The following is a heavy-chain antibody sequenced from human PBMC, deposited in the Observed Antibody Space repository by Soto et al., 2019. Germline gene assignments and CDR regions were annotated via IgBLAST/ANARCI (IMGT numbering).Heavy chain of an antibody. CDR3: ARAPRRYSSSWSADDP. J-gene: IGHJ5*02. CDR2: IIPIFGTA. D-gene: IGHD6-13*01. CDR1: GGTFSSYA. Sequence: VASVKVSCKASGGTFSSYAISWVRQAPGQGLEWMGGIIPIFGTANYAQKFQGRVTITADESTSTAYMELSSLRSEDTAVYYCARAPRRYSSSWSADDPWGQGTLVTVYS. V-gene: IGHV1-69*13.